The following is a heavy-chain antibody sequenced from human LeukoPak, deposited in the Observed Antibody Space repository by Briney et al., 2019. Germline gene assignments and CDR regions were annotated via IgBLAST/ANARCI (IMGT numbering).Heavy chain of an antibody. Sequence: GGSLRLSCAASGFTFDDYAMHWVRQAPGKGLEWVSLISGDGGSTYYADSVKGRFTISRDNSKSSLYLQMNSLRTEDTALYYCAKDIVGATTGFLFDYWGQGTLVTVSS. CDR3: AKDIVGATTGFLFDY. CDR1: GFTFDDYA. V-gene: IGHV3-43*02. D-gene: IGHD1-26*01. CDR2: ISGDGGST. J-gene: IGHJ4*02.